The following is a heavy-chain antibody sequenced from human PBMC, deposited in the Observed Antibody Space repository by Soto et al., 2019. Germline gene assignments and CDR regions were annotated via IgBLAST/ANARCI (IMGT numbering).Heavy chain of an antibody. CDR1: GGTFSSYA. V-gene: IGHV1-69*01. D-gene: IGHD3-22*01. CDR3: ARDSSGYHNQGGGAFDI. Sequence: QVQLVQSGAEVKKPGSSVKVSCKASGGTFSSYAISWVRQAPGQGLEWMGGIIPIFGTANYAQKFQGRVTITADESTSTAYMELSSLRSEDTAVYYCARDSSGYHNQGGGAFDIWGQGTMVTFSS. CDR2: IIPIFGTA. J-gene: IGHJ3*02.